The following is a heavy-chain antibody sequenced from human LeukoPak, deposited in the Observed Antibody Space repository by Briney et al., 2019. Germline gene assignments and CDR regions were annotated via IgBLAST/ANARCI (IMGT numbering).Heavy chain of an antibody. CDR1: GYTFAGYY. V-gene: IGHV1-2*02. CDR2: IIPHSGGT. Sequence: ASVKVSCKASGYTFAGYYIHWVRQAPGQGLEWMGLIIPHSGGTNYAQKFQDRVTMTRDTSISTAYMELSRLRSDDTAVYYCARDGGDGYNPDRPTDWGQGTLVTVSS. CDR3: ARDGGDGYNPDRPTD. D-gene: IGHD5-24*01. J-gene: IGHJ4*02.